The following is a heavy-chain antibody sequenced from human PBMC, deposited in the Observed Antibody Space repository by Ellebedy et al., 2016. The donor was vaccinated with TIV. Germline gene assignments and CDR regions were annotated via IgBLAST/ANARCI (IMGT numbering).Heavy chain of an antibody. D-gene: IGHD3-16*01. CDR2: IKGDGSST. CDR3: ARDQYGGRPDY. J-gene: IGHJ4*02. CDR1: GFTFSSYW. V-gene: IGHV3-74*01. Sequence: PGGSLRLSCAASGFTFSSYWMYWVRQAPGKGLVWVSRIKGDGSSTSYADSVTGRFTISRDNAKNTLYLQMNSLRVEDTAVYSCARDQYGGRPDYWGQGTLVTVSS.